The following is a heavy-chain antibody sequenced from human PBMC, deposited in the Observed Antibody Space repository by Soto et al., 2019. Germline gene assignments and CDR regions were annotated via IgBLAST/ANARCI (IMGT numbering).Heavy chain of an antibody. CDR3: ARDVYSSSRYFDY. Sequence: EVQLVESGGGLVKPGGSLRLSCAASGFTFSSYSMNWVRQAPGKGLEWVSSISSSSSYIYYADSVKGRFTISRDNAKNSLYLQMNSLRAEDMAVYYCARDVYSSSRYFDYWGQGTLVTVSS. D-gene: IGHD6-6*01. CDR1: GFTFSSYS. CDR2: ISSSSSYI. V-gene: IGHV3-21*01. J-gene: IGHJ4*02.